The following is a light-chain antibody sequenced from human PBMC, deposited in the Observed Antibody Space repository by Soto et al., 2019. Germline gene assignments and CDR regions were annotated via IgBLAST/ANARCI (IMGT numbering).Light chain of an antibody. CDR3: TSYTTTSTYV. CDR2: EVT. V-gene: IGLV2-14*01. CDR1: SSDVGGYDY. Sequence: QSVLTQPVSVSGSPGQSITISCTGTSSDVGGYDYVSWYQQHPGKAPKFLIYEVTNRPSGISHRFSGSKSGNTASLTISGLQAEDEADYYCTSYTTTSTYVFGTGTKVTVL. J-gene: IGLJ1*01.